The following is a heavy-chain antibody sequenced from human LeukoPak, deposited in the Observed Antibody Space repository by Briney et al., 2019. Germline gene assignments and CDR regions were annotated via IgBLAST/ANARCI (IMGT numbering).Heavy chain of an antibody. CDR1: GGSFSGYY. CDR3: ARGGLGYSYGFYYFDY. CDR2: INHSGST. J-gene: IGHJ4*02. D-gene: IGHD5-18*01. Sequence: SETLSLTCAVYGGSFSGYYWSWIRQPPGKGLEWIGEINHSGSTNYNPSLKSRVTISVDTSKNQFSLKLSSVTAADTAVYYCARGGLGYSYGFYYFDYWGQGILVTVSS. V-gene: IGHV4-34*01.